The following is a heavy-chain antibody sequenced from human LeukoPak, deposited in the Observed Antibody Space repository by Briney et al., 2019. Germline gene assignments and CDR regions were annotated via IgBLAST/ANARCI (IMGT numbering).Heavy chain of an antibody. Sequence: ASVTVSCKASGYTFTGYYMHWVRQAPGQGLEWMGWINPNSGGTNYAQKFQGRVTMTRDTSISTAYMELSRLRSDDTAVYYCARGGTMIVVAPPGNWFDPWGQGTLVTVSS. V-gene: IGHV1-2*02. D-gene: IGHD3-22*01. CDR3: ARGGTMIVVAPPGNWFDP. CDR2: INPNSGGT. CDR1: GYTFTGYY. J-gene: IGHJ5*02.